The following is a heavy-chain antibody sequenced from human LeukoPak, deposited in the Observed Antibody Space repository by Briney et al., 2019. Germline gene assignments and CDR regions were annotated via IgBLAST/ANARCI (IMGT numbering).Heavy chain of an antibody. V-gene: IGHV1-2*02. D-gene: IGHD6-13*01. CDR1: GYTFSYYY. CDR3: ARDRGVAAAGLLDP. J-gene: IGHJ5*02. Sequence: ASLKVSCKSSGYTFSYYYIHWVRQAPGQGLEWIGWINPNNGDTNYAQSFQGRVTLTRDTSSTTVYMELTRLTSDDTAVFYCARDRGVAAAGLLDPWGQGTLVTVSS. CDR2: INPNNGDT.